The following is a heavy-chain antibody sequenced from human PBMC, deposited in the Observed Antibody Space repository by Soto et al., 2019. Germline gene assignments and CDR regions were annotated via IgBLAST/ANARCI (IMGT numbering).Heavy chain of an antibody. CDR2: IKPGTSDI. V-gene: IGHV5-51*01. D-gene: IGHD3-3*02. CDR3: ARQLSHICDS. Sequence: HGESLKISCKGVGYKFGSAWIGWVRQMPGKGLEWMGIIKPGTSDIRYSPSCRGHVTISADEAVSTAYLRWSSLKASDTAMYYCARQLSHICDSWGRGTLVTVSS. CDR1: GYKFGSAW. J-gene: IGHJ4*02.